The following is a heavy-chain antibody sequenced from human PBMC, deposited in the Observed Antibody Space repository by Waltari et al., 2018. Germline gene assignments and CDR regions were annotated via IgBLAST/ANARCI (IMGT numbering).Heavy chain of an antibody. V-gene: IGHV6-1*01. Sequence: QVQLQQSGPGLVKPSQTLSLTCAISGDSVSSNSAAWNWIKQYPSRGLAWLGRTYYRSKLYNDYALSVKSRITNNPDTSKNQFSLQLNSGTPEDTGVYYCARGAGSSGWYDSAFDYWGQGTLVTVSS. CDR2: TYYRSKLYN. J-gene: IGHJ4*02. CDR1: GDSVSSNSAA. D-gene: IGHD6-19*01. CDR3: ARGAGSSGWYDSAFDY.